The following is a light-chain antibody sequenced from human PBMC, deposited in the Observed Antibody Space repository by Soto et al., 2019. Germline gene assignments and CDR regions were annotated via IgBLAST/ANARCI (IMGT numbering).Light chain of an antibody. V-gene: IGLV2-14*01. CDR3: SSYTTSSTYV. J-gene: IGLJ1*01. Sequence: QSALTQPASVSGSPGQSITISCTGTSSDVGGYNYVSWYQHHPGKAPKLLIYEVSNRPSGVSTRFSGSKSANVASLTISGLQAEDEADYYCSSYTTSSTYVFGTGTQLTVL. CDR2: EVS. CDR1: SSDVGGYNY.